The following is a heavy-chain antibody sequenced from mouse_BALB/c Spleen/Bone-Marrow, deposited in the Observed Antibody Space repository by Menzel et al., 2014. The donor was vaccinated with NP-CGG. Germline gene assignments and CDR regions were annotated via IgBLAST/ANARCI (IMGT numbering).Heavy chain of an antibody. Sequence: EVMLVESGGGLVQPGGSLKLSCAASGFTFSSYTMSWVRQTPEKRLEWVAYISNGGGSTYYPDTVKGRFTLSRDNSKNALFLQMSSLKSEATAKYYCASGAYYFDYWGQGTTLTVSS. CDR2: ISNGGGST. V-gene: IGHV5-12-2*01. CDR1: GFTFSSYT. J-gene: IGHJ2*01. CDR3: ASGAYYFDY.